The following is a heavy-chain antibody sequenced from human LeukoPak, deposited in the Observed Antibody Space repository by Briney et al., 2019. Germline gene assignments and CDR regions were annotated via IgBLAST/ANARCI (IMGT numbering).Heavy chain of an antibody. J-gene: IGHJ4*02. V-gene: IGHV4-61*02. CDR2: IYTSGST. D-gene: IGHD3-9*01. CDR3: ARLGPYYDILTGYYPEDY. Sequence: SETLSLTCTVSGGSISSGNYYWSWIRQPAGKGLEWIGRIYTSGSTNYNPSLKSRVTIYVDTSKNQFSLKLSSVTAADTAVYYCARLGPYYDILTGYYPEDYWGQGTLVTVSS. CDR1: GGSISSGNYY.